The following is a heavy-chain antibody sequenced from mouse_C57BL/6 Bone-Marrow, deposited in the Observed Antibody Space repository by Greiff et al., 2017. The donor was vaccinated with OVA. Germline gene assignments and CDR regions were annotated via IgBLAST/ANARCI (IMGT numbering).Heavy chain of an antibody. Sequence: QVQLQQSGAELVKPGASVKLSCTASGYTFTSYWMHWVKQRPGQGLEWIGMIHPNSGSTNYTEKFKSPATLTVDKSSNTAYLQLSSLTSEDSAVDYCASHDGSSRYWYFDVWGTGTTVTVSS. CDR3: ASHDGSSRYWYFDV. CDR2: IHPNSGST. V-gene: IGHV1-64*01. CDR1: GYTFTSYW. J-gene: IGHJ1*03. D-gene: IGHD1-1*01.